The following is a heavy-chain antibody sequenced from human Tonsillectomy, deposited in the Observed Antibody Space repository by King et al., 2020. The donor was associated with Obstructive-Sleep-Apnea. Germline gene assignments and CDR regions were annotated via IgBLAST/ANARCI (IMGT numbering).Heavy chain of an antibody. CDR1: GGTFRSYT. Sequence: QLVQSGAEVKKPGSSVKVSCKASGGTFRSYTFSWVRQAPGQGLEWMGSIIPILGTGNYAQKFQGRVTITANRSATTVYMELGSLRFEDTATYYCARDSEVRASDVWGQGTMVTVS. CDR2: IIPILGTG. V-gene: IGHV1-69*08. J-gene: IGHJ3*01. CDR3: ARDSEVRASDV.